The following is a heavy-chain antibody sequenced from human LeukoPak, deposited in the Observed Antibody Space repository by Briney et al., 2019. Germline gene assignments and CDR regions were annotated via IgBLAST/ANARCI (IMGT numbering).Heavy chain of an antibody. Sequence: PSETLTLTCAVDGGSSSGYYWSWLRQPPRKGQELSVEINHSGSTNYNPSLKSQVTISADTSKNQFSLQLSTLTAADTAVYYCARGIVPAAIHKGTFNWFDPWGQGTLVVVSS. CDR1: GGSSSGYY. V-gene: IGHV4-34*01. D-gene: IGHD2-2*02. CDR2: INHSGST. J-gene: IGHJ5*02. CDR3: ARGIVPAAIHKGTFNWFDP.